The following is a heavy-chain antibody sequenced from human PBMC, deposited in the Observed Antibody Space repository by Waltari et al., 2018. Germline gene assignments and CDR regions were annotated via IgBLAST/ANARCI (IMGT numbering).Heavy chain of an antibody. CDR1: GFTFSTYW. CDR3: ARDLNWETY. J-gene: IGHJ4*02. D-gene: IGHD7-27*01. CDR2: INPDGSEK. V-gene: IGHV3-7*01. Sequence: EVQLVESGGGLVQLGRSLRLSCALPGFTFSTYWMTWVRQTPGKGLECVANINPDGSEKYYVDSVKGRFTISRDNAKNSLYLQMNSLRAEDTSVYYCARDLNWETYWGRGALVTVSS.